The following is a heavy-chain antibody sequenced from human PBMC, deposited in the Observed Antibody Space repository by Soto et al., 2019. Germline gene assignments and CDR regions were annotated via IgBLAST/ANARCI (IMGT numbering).Heavy chain of an antibody. J-gene: IGHJ6*02. D-gene: IGHD3-10*01. V-gene: IGHV3-48*03. CDR3: ARSGPRYYGMDV. CDR1: GFTFSSYE. Sequence: PVGSLRLSCAASGFTFSSYEMNWVRQAPGKGLEWVSYISSSGSTIYYADSVKGRFTISRDNAKNSLYLQMNSLRAEDTAVYYCARSGPRYYGMDVWGQGTTVTVSS. CDR2: ISSSGSTI.